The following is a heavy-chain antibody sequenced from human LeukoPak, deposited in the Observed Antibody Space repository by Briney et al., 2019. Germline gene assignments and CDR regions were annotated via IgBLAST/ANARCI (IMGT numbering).Heavy chain of an antibody. V-gene: IGHV3-23*01. CDR3: AKDLGYCSGGSC. J-gene: IGHJ4*02. CDR2: ISGSGDST. D-gene: IGHD2-15*01. CDR1: GFTFSSYA. Sequence: GGSLRLSCAASGFTFSSYAMSWVRQAPGKGLEWVSAISGSGDSTYYADSVKGRFTISRDNSKNTLYLQMNSLRAEDTAVYYCAKDLGYCSGGSCWGQGTLVTVSS.